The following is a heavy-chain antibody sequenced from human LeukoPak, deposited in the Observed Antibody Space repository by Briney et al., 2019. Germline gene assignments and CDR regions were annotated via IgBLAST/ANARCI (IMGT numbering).Heavy chain of an antibody. D-gene: IGHD1-26*01. J-gene: IGHJ4*02. CDR2: IIGSGDET. V-gene: IGHV3-23*01. Sequence: GGSLRLSCAGSGFTFSNYAMNWVRQASGKGLEWVSGIIGSGDETYFADSVRGRFTISRDNSKNTLYLQMNSLRAEDTALYYCARDLVGATSTFAYWGQGTLVTVSS. CDR3: ARDLVGATSTFAY. CDR1: GFTFSNYA.